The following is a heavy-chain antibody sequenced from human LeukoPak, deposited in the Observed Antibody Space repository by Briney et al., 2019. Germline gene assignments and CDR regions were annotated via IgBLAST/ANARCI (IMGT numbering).Heavy chain of an antibody. J-gene: IGHJ3*02. D-gene: IGHD6-13*01. CDR1: GYTFTGYY. V-gene: IGHV1-2*04. CDR3: ARGSSSSWGAFDI. Sequence: GASVKVSCKASGYTFTGYYMHWVRQAPGQGLEWMGWINPNSGGTNYAQKFQGWVTMTRDTSISTAYMELSRLRSDDTAVYYCARGSSSSWGAFDIWGQGTMVTVSS. CDR2: INPNSGGT.